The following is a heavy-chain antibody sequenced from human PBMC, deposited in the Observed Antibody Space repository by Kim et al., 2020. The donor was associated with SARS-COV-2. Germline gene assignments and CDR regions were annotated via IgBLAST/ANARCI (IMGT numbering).Heavy chain of an antibody. CDR1: GFTFDDYA. CDR2: ISGDGGST. Sequence: PGGSLRLSCAASGFTFDDYAMHWVRQAPGKGLEWVSLISGDGGSTYYADSVKGRFTISRDNSKNSLYMQMNSLRTEDTALYYCAKDIARRGAGSGNYYPLEYWGQGTLVTVSS. V-gene: IGHV3-43*02. CDR3: AKDIARRGAGSGNYYPLEY. J-gene: IGHJ4*02. D-gene: IGHD3-10*01.